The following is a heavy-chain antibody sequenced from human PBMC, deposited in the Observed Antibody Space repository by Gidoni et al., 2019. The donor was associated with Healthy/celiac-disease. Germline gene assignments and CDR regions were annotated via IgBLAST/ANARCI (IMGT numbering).Heavy chain of an antibody. CDR3: ARDTYYYGSGSYGNFDY. CDR1: GGSFSGYY. V-gene: IGHV4-34*01. CDR2: INHSGST. D-gene: IGHD3-10*01. J-gene: IGHJ4*02. Sequence: QVQLQQWGAGLLKPSETLSLPCAVCGGSFSGYYWSWIRQPPGKGLEWIGEINHSGSTNYNPSLKSRVTISVDTSKNQYSLKMSSVTAADTAVYYCARDTYYYGSGSYGNFDYWGQGTLVTVSS.